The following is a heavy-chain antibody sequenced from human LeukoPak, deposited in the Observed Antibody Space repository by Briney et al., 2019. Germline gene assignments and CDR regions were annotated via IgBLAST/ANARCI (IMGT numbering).Heavy chain of an antibody. CDR2: IKQDGSEK. CDR1: GFTFSSYW. D-gene: IGHD2-15*01. J-gene: IGHJ5*02. Sequence: GGSLRLSCAASGFTFSSYWMSWVRQAPGKGLEWVPNIKQDGSEKYYVDSVKGRFTISRDNAKNSLYLQMNSLRAEDTAVYYCARDRGLHCSGGSCYSATSWFDPWGQGTLVTVSS. CDR3: ARDRGLHCSGGSCYSATSWFDP. V-gene: IGHV3-7*01.